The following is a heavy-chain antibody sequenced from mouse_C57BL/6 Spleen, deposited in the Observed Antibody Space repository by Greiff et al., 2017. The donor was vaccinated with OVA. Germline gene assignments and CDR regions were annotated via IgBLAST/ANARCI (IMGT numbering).Heavy chain of an antibody. J-gene: IGHJ3*01. Sequence: QVQLQQPGAELVKPGASVTLSCQASGYTFTSYCMHWVKQRPGQGLEWIGMIHPNSGSTNYNEKFKSKATLTVDKSSSTAYMQSSSLKAEDSAVYDGAREGYYDWGQGTLVTVSA. D-gene: IGHD2-3*01. CDR3: AREGYYD. CDR1: GYTFTSYC. V-gene: IGHV1-64*01. CDR2: IHPNSGST.